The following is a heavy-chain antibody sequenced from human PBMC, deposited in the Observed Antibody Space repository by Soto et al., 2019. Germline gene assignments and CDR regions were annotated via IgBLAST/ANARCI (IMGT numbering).Heavy chain of an antibody. CDR1: GGSISSYY. Sequence: QVQLQESGPGLVKPSETLSLTCTVSGGSISSYYWSWIRQPAGKGLEWIGRIYTSGSTNYNPSLKSLVTMSVDTSKNQFSLKLSSVTAADTAVYYCARTYYDSSGGDAFDIWGQGTMVTVSS. CDR3: ARTYYDSSGGDAFDI. D-gene: IGHD3-22*01. V-gene: IGHV4-4*07. CDR2: IYTSGST. J-gene: IGHJ3*02.